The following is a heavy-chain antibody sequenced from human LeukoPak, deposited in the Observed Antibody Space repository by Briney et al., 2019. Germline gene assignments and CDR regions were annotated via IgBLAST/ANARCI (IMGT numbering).Heavy chain of an antibody. CDR1: GFTVSSNY. D-gene: IGHD5-24*01. Sequence: PGGSLRLSCAASGFTVSSNYMSRVRQAPGKGLEWVSVIYSGGSTYYADSVKGRFTISRDNSKNTLYLQMNSLGAEDTAVYYCARARGLNDYFDYWGQGTLVTVSS. J-gene: IGHJ4*02. V-gene: IGHV3-66*01. CDR3: ARARGLNDYFDY. CDR2: IYSGGST.